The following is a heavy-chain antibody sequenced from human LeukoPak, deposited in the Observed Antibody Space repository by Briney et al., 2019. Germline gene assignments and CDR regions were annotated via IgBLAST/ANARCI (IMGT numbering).Heavy chain of an antibody. V-gene: IGHV4-59*08. CDR1: GGSIRSYS. CDR3: ARYSSSWFLTDYYYYMDI. CDR2: ISYSGST. J-gene: IGHJ6*03. Sequence: NPSETLSLTCTVSGGSIRSYSWSWIRQSPGKGLEWIGSISYSGSTDYNPPLNNRVTISVDRSKNNFSLRLTSVSAADTAVYYCARYSSSWFLTDYYYYMDIWGKGTTVIVSS. D-gene: IGHD6-13*01.